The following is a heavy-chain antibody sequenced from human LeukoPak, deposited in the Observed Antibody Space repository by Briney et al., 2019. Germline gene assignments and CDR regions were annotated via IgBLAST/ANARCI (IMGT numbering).Heavy chain of an antibody. Sequence: GGSLRLSCAASGFTFDGYTMHWVRQGPGKGLEWVSVVYSGGSTNYADSVRGRFTISRDNSKNTLYLQMNSLRAEDTAVYYCARGHIRYYFDYWGQGTLVTVSS. D-gene: IGHD3-3*02. V-gene: IGHV3-66*01. J-gene: IGHJ4*02. CDR1: GFTFDGYT. CDR2: VYSGGST. CDR3: ARGHIRYYFDY.